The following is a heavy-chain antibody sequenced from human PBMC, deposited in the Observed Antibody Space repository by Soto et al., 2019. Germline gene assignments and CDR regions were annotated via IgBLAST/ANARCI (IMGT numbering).Heavy chain of an antibody. CDR3: ARGQLLYYYGSENYGMDV. CDR2: ISAYNGNT. CDR1: GYTFTSYG. D-gene: IGHD3-10*01. J-gene: IGHJ6*02. Sequence: GAAVKVSCKASGYTFTSYGISWVRQAPGQGXEWMGWISAYNGNTNYAQKLQGRVTMTTDTSTSTAYMELRSLRSDDTAVYYCARGQLLYYYGSENYGMDVWGQGTTVTVSS. V-gene: IGHV1-18*04.